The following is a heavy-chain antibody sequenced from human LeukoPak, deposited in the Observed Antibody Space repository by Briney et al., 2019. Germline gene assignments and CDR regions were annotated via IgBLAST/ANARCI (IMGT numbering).Heavy chain of an antibody. D-gene: IGHD1-26*01. CDR2: TRNKANSYTT. J-gene: IGHJ4*02. V-gene: IGHV3-72*01. CDR3: ARWDSGSCSD. Sequence: GGSLRLSCAASGSTFSDHCMDWVRQAPGKGLEWVGRTRNKANSYTTEYAASVKGRFTISRDESKNSLYLQMNSLKTEDTAVYYCARWDSGSCSDWGQGTLVSVSS. CDR1: GSTFSDHC.